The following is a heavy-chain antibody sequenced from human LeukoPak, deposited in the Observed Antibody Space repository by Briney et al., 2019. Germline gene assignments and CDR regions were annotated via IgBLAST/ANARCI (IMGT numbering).Heavy chain of an antibody. Sequence: RTGGSLRLSCAASGFTFSDAWMSWVRQAPGKGLEWVGRIKSNNDGGTTNYTAPVKCRFTISRADSKNTRYLQMNSLKTEDTAVYYCTTYGSGRKFDYWGQGTLVTVSS. V-gene: IGHV3-15*01. J-gene: IGHJ4*02. CDR3: TTYGSGRKFDY. CDR1: GFTFSDAW. CDR2: IKSNNDGGTT. D-gene: IGHD3-10*01.